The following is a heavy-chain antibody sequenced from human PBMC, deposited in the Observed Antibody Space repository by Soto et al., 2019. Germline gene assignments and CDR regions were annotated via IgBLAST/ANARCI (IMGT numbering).Heavy chain of an antibody. V-gene: IGHV3-33*01. J-gene: IGHJ4*02. Sequence: QVQLVESGGGVVQPGRSLRLSCAASGFTFSSYGMHWVRQAPGKGLEWVAVIWYDGSNKYYADSVKGRFTISRDNSKNTLYLKMNSLRAEDTAVYYCARVGDDYGDFTPGYWGQGTLVTVSS. D-gene: IGHD4-17*01. CDR1: GFTFSSYG. CDR2: IWYDGSNK. CDR3: ARVGDDYGDFTPGY.